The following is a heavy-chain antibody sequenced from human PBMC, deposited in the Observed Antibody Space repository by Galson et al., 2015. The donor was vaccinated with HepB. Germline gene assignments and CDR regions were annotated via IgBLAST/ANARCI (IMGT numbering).Heavy chain of an antibody. CDR1: GYTFTSYD. CDR3: ARAITGTTFFDY. J-gene: IGHJ4*02. V-gene: IGHV1-8*01. Sequence: SVKVSCKASGYTFTSYDINWVRQATGQGLEWMGWMNPNSGNTGYAQKFQGRVTMTRNTSISTAYMELSSLRSEDTAVYYCARAITGTTFFDYWGQGTLVTVSS. D-gene: IGHD1-7*01. CDR2: MNPNSGNT.